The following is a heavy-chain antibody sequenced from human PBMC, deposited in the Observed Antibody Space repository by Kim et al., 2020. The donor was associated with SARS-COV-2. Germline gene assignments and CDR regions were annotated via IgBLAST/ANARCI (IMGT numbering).Heavy chain of an antibody. Sequence: ASVKVSCKASGYTFTDYYIHWVRQAPGKGLEWMGCINADSGGTHYAQKFRGRVTMTTDTSINTAHMELTGLRSDDTAVFYCARDWADNSFDFWGQGTLVTVSS. CDR1: GYTFTDYY. J-gene: IGHJ4*02. CDR3: ARDWADNSFDF. CDR2: INADSGGT. D-gene: IGHD7-27*01. V-gene: IGHV1-2*02.